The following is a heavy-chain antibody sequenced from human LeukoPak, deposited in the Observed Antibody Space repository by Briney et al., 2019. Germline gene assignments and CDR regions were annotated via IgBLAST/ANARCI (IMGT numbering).Heavy chain of an antibody. Sequence: GESLTLTWAVSGFTFSSYSMNWVRQAPGKGLEWVSYISSSGSTIYYADSMKGRFTISSNNAKNSMYLQTNSLRTDEPAFDYWARYRDSMDMHVWGKGTTVTVSS. V-gene: IGHV3-48*01. CDR1: GFTFSSYS. J-gene: IGHJ6*04. D-gene: IGHD3-22*01. CDR3: ARYRDSMDMHV. CDR2: ISSSGSTI.